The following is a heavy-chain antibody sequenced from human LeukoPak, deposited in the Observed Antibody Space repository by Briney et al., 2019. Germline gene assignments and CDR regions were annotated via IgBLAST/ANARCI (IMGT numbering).Heavy chain of an antibody. CDR3: ARSATLRPNFDY. D-gene: IGHD2-15*01. CDR1: GGSISNSTYY. J-gene: IGHJ4*02. Sequence: SETLSLTCTVSGGSISNSTYYWGWIRQPPGKGLEWIGSKYYSGSTYYSPALKTRVTVSVDTAKNQFSLKLSSVTAADAAVYFCARSATLRPNFDYWGQGTLVTVSS. CDR2: KYYSGST. V-gene: IGHV4-39*07.